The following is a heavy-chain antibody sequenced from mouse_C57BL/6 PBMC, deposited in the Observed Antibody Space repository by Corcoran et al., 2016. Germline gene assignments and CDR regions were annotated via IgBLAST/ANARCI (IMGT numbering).Heavy chain of an antibody. Sequence: QVQLKQSGAELVRPGASVKLSCKASGYTFTDYYINWVKQRPGQGLEWIARIYPGSGNTYYNEKFKGKATLTAEKSSSTAYMQLSSLTSEDSAVYFCARIGHDGYWYFDVWGTGTTVTVSS. CDR2: IYPGSGNT. V-gene: IGHV1-76*01. CDR3: ARIGHDGYWYFDV. D-gene: IGHD2-3*01. J-gene: IGHJ1*03. CDR1: GYTFTDYY.